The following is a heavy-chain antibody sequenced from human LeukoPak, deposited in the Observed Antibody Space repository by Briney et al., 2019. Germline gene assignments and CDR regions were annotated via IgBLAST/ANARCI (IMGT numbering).Heavy chain of an antibody. CDR1: GFTFDDYA. V-gene: IGHV3-66*02. D-gene: IGHD3-3*01. Sequence: GGSLRLSCAASGFTFDDYAMHWVRQAPGKGLEWVSVIYSDGSTYYADSVKGRFTISRDNSKNTLYFQMNSLRAEDTAVYYCARDRRDFWSGYHDYWGQGTLVTVSS. J-gene: IGHJ4*02. CDR2: IYSDGST. CDR3: ARDRRDFWSGYHDY.